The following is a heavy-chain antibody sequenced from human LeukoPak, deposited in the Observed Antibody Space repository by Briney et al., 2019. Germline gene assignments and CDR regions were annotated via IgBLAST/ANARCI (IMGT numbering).Heavy chain of an antibody. V-gene: IGHV4-61*02. CDR2: IYTSGST. CDR3: ARGSPWYYYYMDV. J-gene: IGHJ6*03. CDR1: GGSISSGSYY. Sequence: SETLSLTCTVSGGSISSGSYYWSWIRQPAGKGLEWIGRIYTSGSTNYNPSLKSRVTISVDTSKNQFSLKLSSVTAADTAVYYCARGSPWYYYYMDVWGKGTTVTVSS.